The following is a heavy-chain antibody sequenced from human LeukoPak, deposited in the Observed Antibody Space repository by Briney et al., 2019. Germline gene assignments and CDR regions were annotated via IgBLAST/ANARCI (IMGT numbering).Heavy chain of an antibody. J-gene: IGHJ4*02. CDR3: ARGARRDSSSSKIPSY. Sequence: GASVKVSCKASGYTFTSYGISWVRQAPGQGLEWMGWISAYNGNTNYAQKLQGRVTMTTDTSTSTAYMELRSLRSDDTAVYYCARGARRDSSSSKIPSYWGQGTLVTVSS. CDR1: GYTFTSYG. V-gene: IGHV1-18*01. CDR2: ISAYNGNT. D-gene: IGHD6-6*01.